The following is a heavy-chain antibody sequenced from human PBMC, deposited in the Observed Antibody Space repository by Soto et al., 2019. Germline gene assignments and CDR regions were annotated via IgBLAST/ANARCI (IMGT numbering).Heavy chain of an antibody. Sequence: ASVKVSCKASGYKFITYGITWVRQAPGQGLEWMGGISTYSGNTDYAQSLQDRVTMTTDTSTSTVYMELGSLGSDDTAVYYCARGLGTNGLDVWGQGTAVTVS. J-gene: IGHJ6*02. V-gene: IGHV1-18*04. CDR1: GYKFITYG. CDR3: ARGLGTNGLDV. CDR2: ISTYSGNT. D-gene: IGHD3-16*01.